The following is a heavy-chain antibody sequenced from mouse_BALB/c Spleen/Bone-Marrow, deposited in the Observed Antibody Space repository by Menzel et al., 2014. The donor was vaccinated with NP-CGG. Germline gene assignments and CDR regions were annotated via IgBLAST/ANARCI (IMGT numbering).Heavy chain of an antibody. Sequence: QVQLQQSGPELVKPGASVKISCKASGYSFTSYYIHWVKQRPGQGLEWIGWIFPGGGNTKYNEKFKGKATLTADTSSSTAYMQLSSLTSEDSAVYFCAKRDKYNDYAMDYWGQGTSVTVSS. J-gene: IGHJ4*01. CDR1: GYSFTSYY. CDR3: AKRDKYNDYAMDY. CDR2: IFPGGGNT. D-gene: IGHD5-1*01. V-gene: IGHV1-66*01.